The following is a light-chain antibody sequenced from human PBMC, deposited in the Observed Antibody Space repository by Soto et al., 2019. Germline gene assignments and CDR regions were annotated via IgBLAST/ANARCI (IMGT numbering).Light chain of an antibody. Sequence: IVMTHAPASLSVSPGDIVALSFRAIQSVASNLAWYQQKPGQAPRLLIYGTSTRATGVPARFSGSGSGTDFTLTISSLQAADFAVYHCQHYNNWPITFGQGTRLEIK. J-gene: IGKJ5*01. CDR3: QHYNNWPIT. V-gene: IGKV3-15*01. CDR2: GTS. CDR1: QSVASN.